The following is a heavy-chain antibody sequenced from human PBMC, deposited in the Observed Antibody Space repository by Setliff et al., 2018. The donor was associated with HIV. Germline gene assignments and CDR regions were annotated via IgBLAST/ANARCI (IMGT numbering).Heavy chain of an antibody. Sequence: PSETLSLTCAVYGGSFSGFYWNWIRQPPGKGLEWIGEINHSGSTNYNPSLKSRVTISVDTSKNQFSLRPSSVIAADTAVYYCARGPPGSSIGWYVGYWGQGTLVTVSS. D-gene: IGHD6-19*01. CDR3: ARGPPGSSIGWYVGY. CDR2: INHSGST. CDR1: GGSFSGFY. J-gene: IGHJ4*02. V-gene: IGHV4-34*01.